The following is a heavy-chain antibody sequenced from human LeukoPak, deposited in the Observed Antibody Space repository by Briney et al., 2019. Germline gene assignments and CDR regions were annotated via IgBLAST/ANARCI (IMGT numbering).Heavy chain of an antibody. CDR1: GFTFSSYA. CDR3: WGSTSSNFDY. D-gene: IGHD2-2*01. Sequence: GGSLRLSCAASGFTFSSYAMSWVRQAPGKGLEWVSAISGSGGSTYYADSVKGRFTISRDNAKNSLYLQMNSLRAEDTAVYYCWGSTSSNFDYWGQGTLVTVSS. CDR2: ISGSGGST. J-gene: IGHJ4*02. V-gene: IGHV3-23*01.